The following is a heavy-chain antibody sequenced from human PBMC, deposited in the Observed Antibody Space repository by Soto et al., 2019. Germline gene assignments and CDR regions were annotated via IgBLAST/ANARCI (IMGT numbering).Heavy chain of an antibody. Sequence: PSETLSLTCTVSGGSISSYYWSWIRQPPGKGLEWIGYIYYSGSTNYNPSLKSRVTISVDTSKNQFSLKLSSVTAADTAVYYCARAGTPAGAFDNWGQGTMVTVSS. CDR2: IYYSGST. CDR1: GGSISSYY. CDR3: ARAGTPAGAFDN. V-gene: IGHV4-59*01. J-gene: IGHJ3*02. D-gene: IGHD6-13*01.